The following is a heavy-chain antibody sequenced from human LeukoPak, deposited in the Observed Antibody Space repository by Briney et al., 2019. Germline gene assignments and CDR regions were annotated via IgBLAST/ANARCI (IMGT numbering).Heavy chain of an antibody. CDR3: ARRHCSSTSCFASAFDP. CDR1: GGSISSYY. D-gene: IGHD2-2*01. Sequence: SETLSLTCTVSGGSISSYYWNWIRQPPGKGLEWIGYIYYSGSTNYNPSLKSLVSISVDTSKNQFSLKLKSATAADTAIYYCARRHCSSTSCFASAFDPWGQGTLVTVSS. V-gene: IGHV4-59*08. J-gene: IGHJ5*02. CDR2: IYYSGST.